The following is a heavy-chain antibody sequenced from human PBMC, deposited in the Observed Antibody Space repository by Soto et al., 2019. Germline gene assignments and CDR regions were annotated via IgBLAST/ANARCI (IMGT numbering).Heavy chain of an antibody. V-gene: IGHV3-7*03. CDR1: AFTFSSYW. CDR2: IKQDGSER. D-gene: IGHD3-22*01. J-gene: IGHJ4*02. Sequence: GGSLRLSCAASAFTFSSYWMSWVRQTPGGGLEWVANIKQDGSERYYVDSVKDRFTISRDNAKNSLYLQMNSLRSEDTAVYYCARVRRSSGYYYGYWGQGTPVTVSS. CDR3: ARVRRSSGYYYGY.